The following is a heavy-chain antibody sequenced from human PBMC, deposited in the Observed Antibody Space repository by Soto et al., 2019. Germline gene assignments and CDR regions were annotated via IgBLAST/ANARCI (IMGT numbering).Heavy chain of an antibody. CDR2: ISASSGYI. Sequence: GGSLRLSCVASQFTFSGYSMNWVRQAPGKGLEWVSCISASSGYIYYADSVKGRFTISRDNAENSLYLQMNSLRAEDTAVYYCERDYYICNWWNVYHYAMDVRGQGSTVIVSS. CDR3: ERDYYICNWWNVYHYAMDV. V-gene: IGHV3-21*01. D-gene: IGHD2-8*02. J-gene: IGHJ6*02. CDR1: QFTFSGYS.